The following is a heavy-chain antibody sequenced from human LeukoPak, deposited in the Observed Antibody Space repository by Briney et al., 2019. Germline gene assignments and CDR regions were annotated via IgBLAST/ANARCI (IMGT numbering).Heavy chain of an antibody. J-gene: IGHJ4*02. CDR2: IYYSGST. CDR3: ARDSATAARSLDY. CDR1: GGSISSSSYY. D-gene: IGHD6-6*01. V-gene: IGHV4-39*07. Sequence: SETLSLTCTVSGGSISSSSYYWGWIRQPPGKGLEWIGSIYYSGSTYHNPSLKSRLTISVDTSKNQFSLKLSSVTAADTAVYYCARDSATAARSLDYWGQGTLVTVSS.